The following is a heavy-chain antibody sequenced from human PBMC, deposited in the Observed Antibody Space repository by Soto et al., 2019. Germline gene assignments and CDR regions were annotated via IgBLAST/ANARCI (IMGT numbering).Heavy chain of an antibody. V-gene: IGHV4-39*01. CDR3: ARFIRSNWFDP. D-gene: IGHD4-17*01. CDR1: GGSISSSSYY. J-gene: IGHJ5*02. CDR2: IYYSGST. Sequence: PSETLSLTCTVSGGSISSSSYYWGWIRQPPGKGLEWIGSIYYSGSTYYNPSLKSRVTISVDTSKDQFSLKLSSVTAADTAVYYCARFIRSNWFDPWGQGTLVTVSS.